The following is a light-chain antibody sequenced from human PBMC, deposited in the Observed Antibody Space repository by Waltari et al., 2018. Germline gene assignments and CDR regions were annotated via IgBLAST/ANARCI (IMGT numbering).Light chain of an antibody. V-gene: IGKV3-11*01. Sequence: DTVLTQSPVTLAFSPGETATLSCRASQSISSFLAWYQQKPGQSPRRLIYDASHRATGIPARFSGTGSGTDFTLTIDHLEPDDFAVYYCQQRAHWPLTFGGGTKVEV. CDR1: QSISSF. CDR2: DAS. J-gene: IGKJ4*01. CDR3: QQRAHWPLT.